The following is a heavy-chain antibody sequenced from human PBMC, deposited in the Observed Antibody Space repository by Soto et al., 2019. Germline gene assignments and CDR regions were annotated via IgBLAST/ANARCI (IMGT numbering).Heavy chain of an antibody. Sequence: AGGSLRLSCAASGFTFSSYGMHWVRQAPGKGLEWVAVISYDGSNKYYADSVKGRFTISRDNSKNTLYLQMNSLRAEDTAVYYCAKDANSGHGLGAFDIWGQGTMVTVSS. CDR3: AKDANSGHGLGAFDI. CDR2: ISYDGSNK. D-gene: IGHD5-12*01. J-gene: IGHJ3*02. CDR1: GFTFSSYG. V-gene: IGHV3-30*18.